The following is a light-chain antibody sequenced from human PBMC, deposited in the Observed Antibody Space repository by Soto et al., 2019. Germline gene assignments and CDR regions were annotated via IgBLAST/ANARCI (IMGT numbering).Light chain of an antibody. Sequence: QSALTQPASVSGSPGQSITISCTGTSSDVGAYNSVSWYQQYPGKAPKLRIYDVRYRPSGVSQRFSGSKSGNTASLTISGLQADDEADYYCASYRSGSTPVVFGGGNKLTVL. CDR3: ASYRSGSTPVV. CDR2: DVR. J-gene: IGLJ2*01. V-gene: IGLV2-14*01. CDR1: SSDVGAYNS.